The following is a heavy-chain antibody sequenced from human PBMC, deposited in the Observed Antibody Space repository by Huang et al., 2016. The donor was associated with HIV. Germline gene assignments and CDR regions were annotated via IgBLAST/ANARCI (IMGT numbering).Heavy chain of an antibody. CDR1: GGSFSGYY. CDR3: ARGQGGYYYYYMDV. J-gene: IGHJ6*03. V-gene: IGHV4-34*01. CDR2: MNHSEST. Sequence: QVQLQQWGAGLLRPSETLSLTCAVYGGSFSGYYGTWIRQPPGEGREVVGEMNHSESTNYNPSLKSRVTISVDTSRNQFSLTLTSVTAADTAVYYCARGQGGYYYYYMDVWGKGTTVTVSS.